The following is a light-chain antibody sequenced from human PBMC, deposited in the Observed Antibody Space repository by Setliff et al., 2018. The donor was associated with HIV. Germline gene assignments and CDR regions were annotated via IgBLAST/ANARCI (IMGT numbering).Light chain of an antibody. V-gene: IGLV1-44*01. J-gene: IGLJ1*01. Sequence: QSVLTQPPSASGTPGQRVTISCSGSSSNIGSNTVNWYQQLPGTAPKLLICTNNQRPSGVPDRFSGSKSDTSASLAISGLQAEDEADYYCQSYDSSLRVFGTGTKVTVL. CDR2: TNN. CDR3: QSYDSSLRV. CDR1: SSNIGSNT.